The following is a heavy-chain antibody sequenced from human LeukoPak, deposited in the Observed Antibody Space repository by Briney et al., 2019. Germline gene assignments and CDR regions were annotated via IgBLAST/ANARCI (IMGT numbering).Heavy chain of an antibody. J-gene: IGHJ4*02. CDR3: AGGASVSGIYSGGHFAY. CDR2: IYYSGST. Sequence: SETLSLTCTVSGGSISSYYWSWIRQPPGKGLEWIGYIYYSGSTNYNPSLKSRVTISVDTSKNQFSLKLSSVTAADTAVYYCAGGASVSGIYSGGHFAYWGQETRVTVPP. D-gene: IGHD3-10*01. CDR1: GGSISSYY. V-gene: IGHV4-59*01.